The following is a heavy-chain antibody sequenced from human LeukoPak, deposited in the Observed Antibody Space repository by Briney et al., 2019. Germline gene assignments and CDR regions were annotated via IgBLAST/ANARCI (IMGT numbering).Heavy chain of an antibody. V-gene: IGHV3-23*01. CDR1: GFTFSSYA. Sequence: PGGSLRLSCAASGFTFSSYAMSWVRQAPGKGLEWVSAISGSGGSTYYSASVKGRFTISRDNSKNTLYLQMNSLRAEDTAVYYCAKDDDYSDLYFDYWGQGTLVTASS. J-gene: IGHJ4*02. CDR2: ISGSGGST. D-gene: IGHD4-17*01. CDR3: AKDDDYSDLYFDY.